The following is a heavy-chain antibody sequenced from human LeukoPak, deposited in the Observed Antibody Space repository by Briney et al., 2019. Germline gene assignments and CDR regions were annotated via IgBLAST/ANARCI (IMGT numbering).Heavy chain of an antibody. CDR3: AGGGYPDWFDP. J-gene: IGHJ5*02. Sequence: PQTLSLTCTVSGGSLSSGSYYWGWLRQPAETGLEWLGRIYTSGSTNYNPSLKSRVTISVDTSKNQFSLKLSSVTAADTAVYYCAGGGYPDWFDPWGEGGLGTVSS. V-gene: IGHV4-61*02. CDR2: IYTSGST. CDR1: GGSLSSGSYY. D-gene: IGHD1-26*01.